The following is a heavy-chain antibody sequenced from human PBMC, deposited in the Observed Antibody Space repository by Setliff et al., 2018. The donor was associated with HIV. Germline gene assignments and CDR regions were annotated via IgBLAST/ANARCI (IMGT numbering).Heavy chain of an antibody. CDR2: IYSTGST. Sequence: KPSETLSLTCTFSGDSISSGNYYWSWIRQPAGKGLEWIGRIYSTGSTNYNPSLKSRVTISSDTSKNLFSLKLSSVTAADTAVYYCAFSKQMATMAFDYWGQGALVTAPQ. V-gene: IGHV4-61*02. CDR3: AFSKQMATMAFDY. J-gene: IGHJ4*02. CDR1: GDSISSGNYY. D-gene: IGHD5-12*01.